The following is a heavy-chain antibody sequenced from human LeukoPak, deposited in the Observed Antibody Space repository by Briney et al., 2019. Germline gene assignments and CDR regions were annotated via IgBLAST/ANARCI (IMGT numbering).Heavy chain of an antibody. V-gene: IGHV3-21*04. CDR2: ISSSSSYI. D-gene: IGHD3-10*01. Sequence: PGGSLRLSCAASGFTFSSYSMNWVRQAPGKGLEWVSSISSSSSYIYYADSVKGRFTISRDNAKNSLYLQMNSLRAEDTALYYCARDQGYYGSGSPFDYWGQGTLVTVSS. J-gene: IGHJ4*02. CDR3: ARDQGYYGSGSPFDY. CDR1: GFTFSSYS.